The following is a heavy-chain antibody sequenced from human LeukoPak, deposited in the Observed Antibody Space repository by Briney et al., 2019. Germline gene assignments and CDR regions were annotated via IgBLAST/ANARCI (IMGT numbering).Heavy chain of an antibody. Sequence: GGSLRLSCAASGFTFSSFAMSWVRQTPGKGLEWVAALSGSDPGTYYPASVRGRFIISRDNSKNTLYLQMSSLRAEDTAIYYCAKASLGHCSCVLCYHFDYWGQGTMVTVSS. J-gene: IGHJ4*02. D-gene: IGHD2-15*01. CDR1: GFTFSSFA. CDR3: AKASLGHCSCVLCYHFDY. CDR2: LSGSDPGT. V-gene: IGHV3-23*01.